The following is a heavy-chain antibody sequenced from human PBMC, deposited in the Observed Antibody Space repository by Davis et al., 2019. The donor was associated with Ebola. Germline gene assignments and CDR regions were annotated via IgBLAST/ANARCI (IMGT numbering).Heavy chain of an antibody. J-gene: IGHJ4*02. CDR1: GFTFSGYG. D-gene: IGHD5-12*01. CDR2: ISGSGGST. CDR3: AKDRAYSGYPDGGY. Sequence: GESLKISCAASGFTFSGYGMHWVRQAPGKGLEWVSAISGSGGSTYYADSVKGRFTISRDNSKNTLYLQMNSLRAEDTAVYYCAKDRAYSGYPDGGYWGQGTLVTVSS. V-gene: IGHV3-23*01.